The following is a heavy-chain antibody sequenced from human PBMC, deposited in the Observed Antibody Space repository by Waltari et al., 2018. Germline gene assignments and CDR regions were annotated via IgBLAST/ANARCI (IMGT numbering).Heavy chain of an antibody. J-gene: IGHJ5*02. CDR2: INTNTGNP. Sequence: QVQLVQSGSELKKPGASVKVSYKASGYTFTSYAMNWVRQAPGQGLEWMGWINTNTGNPTYAQGFTGRFVFSLDTSVSTAYLQISSLKAEDTAVYYCARGGNYYDSSGYGPSTPWGQGTLVTVSS. CDR1: GYTFTSYA. CDR3: ARGGNYYDSSGYGPSTP. V-gene: IGHV7-4-1*02. D-gene: IGHD3-22*01.